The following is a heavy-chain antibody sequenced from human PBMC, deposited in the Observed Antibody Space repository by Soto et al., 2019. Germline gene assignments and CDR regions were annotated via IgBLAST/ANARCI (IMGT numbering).Heavy chain of an antibody. V-gene: IGHV1-2*02. CDR2: INPNSGGT. J-gene: IGHJ5*02. Sequence: ASVKVSCKASGYTFTGYYMHWVRQAPGQGLEWMGWINPNSGGTNYAQKFQGRVTMTRDTSISTAYMELSRLRSDDTAVYYCAREIKIFGVGDWFDPWGQGTLVTVSS. CDR1: GYTFTGYY. CDR3: AREIKIFGVGDWFDP. D-gene: IGHD3-3*01.